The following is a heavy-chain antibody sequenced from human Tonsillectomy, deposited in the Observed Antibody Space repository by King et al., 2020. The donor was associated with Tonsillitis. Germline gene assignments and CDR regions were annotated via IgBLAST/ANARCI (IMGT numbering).Heavy chain of an antibody. D-gene: IGHD2-21*02. CDR1: GDSISSSNW. V-gene: IGHV4-4*02. CDR3: ARQSGHCPDY. J-gene: IGHJ4*02. CDR2: IFHGGRP. Sequence: VQLQESGPGLVKPSGTLSLTCAVSGDSISSSNWWSWVRQSPGKGLEWIGEIFHGGRPTYNPSLKSLVTISVDKSKNQFSLELTSVTAADTAVYYCARQSGHCPDYWGQGTLVTVSS.